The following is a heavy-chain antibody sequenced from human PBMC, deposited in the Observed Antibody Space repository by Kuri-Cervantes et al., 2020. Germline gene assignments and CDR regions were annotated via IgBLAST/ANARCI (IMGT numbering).Heavy chain of an antibody. CDR3: ARDIFGTYYYGMDV. CDR1: GFTFSSNA. V-gene: IGHV3-30-3*01. J-gene: IGHJ6*02. Sequence: GGSLRLSCAASGFTFSSNAMHWVRQAPGKGLEWVAVVSYDGSNKYYADSVKGRFTISRDNAKNSLYLQMNSLRDEDTAVYYCARDIFGTYYYGMDVWGQGTTVTVSS. D-gene: IGHD3-3*01. CDR2: VSYDGSNK.